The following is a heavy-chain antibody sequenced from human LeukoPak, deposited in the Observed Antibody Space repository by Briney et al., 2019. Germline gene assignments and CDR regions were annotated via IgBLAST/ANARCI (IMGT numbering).Heavy chain of an antibody. J-gene: IGHJ6*02. CDR3: ARDQIIVATILDYYYGMDV. Sequence: GRSLRLSCAASGFTFSSCPKHWVRQAPGKGLEWVAIISYDGSNKYYADSVKGRFTISRDNSKNTLYLQMNSLRAEDTAVYYCARDQIIVATILDYYYGMDVWGQGTTVTVSS. CDR1: GFTFSSCP. D-gene: IGHD5-12*01. V-gene: IGHV3-30-3*01. CDR2: ISYDGSNK.